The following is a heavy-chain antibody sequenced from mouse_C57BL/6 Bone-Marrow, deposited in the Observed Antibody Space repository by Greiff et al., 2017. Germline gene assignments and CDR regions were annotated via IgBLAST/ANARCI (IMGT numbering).Heavy chain of an antibody. Sequence: EVQLQQSGAELVRPGASVKLSCTASGFNIKDDYMHWVKQRPEQGLEWIGWIDPENGDTESASKFQGKATITADTSSNTAYLQLSSLTSEDTAVYYCTTGGGSSLFDYWGQGTTLTVSS. CDR3: TTGGGSSLFDY. CDR1: GFNIKDDY. V-gene: IGHV14-4*01. J-gene: IGHJ2*01. CDR2: IDPENGDT. D-gene: IGHD1-1*01.